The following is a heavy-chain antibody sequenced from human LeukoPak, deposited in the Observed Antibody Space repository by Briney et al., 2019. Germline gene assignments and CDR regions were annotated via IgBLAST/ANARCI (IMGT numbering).Heavy chain of an antibody. Sequence: PGGSLRLSCAASGFSFSTYGMHWVRQAPGKGLEWVSIIYIGDNPHYADSVKGRFTISRHNSKNTLYLQMNNLRAEDTAVYYCARVRPWVFDYWGQGTLVTVSS. J-gene: IGHJ4*02. CDR1: GFSFSTYG. CDR2: IYIGDNP. CDR3: ARVRPWVFDY. V-gene: IGHV3-53*04.